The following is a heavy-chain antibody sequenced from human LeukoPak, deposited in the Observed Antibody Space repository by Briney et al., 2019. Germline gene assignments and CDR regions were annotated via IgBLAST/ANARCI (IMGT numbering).Heavy chain of an antibody. CDR2: IYSSGTT. CDR1: GGSISNYY. V-gene: IGHV4-59*08. CDR3: ARVLRGSETSEFDY. Sequence: KSSETLSLTCTVSGGSISNYYWNWIRQPPGKGLEWIGFIYSSGTTNYNPSLKSRLSFSIDTSKNQFSLKLSSVTAADTAVYYCARVLRGSETSEFDYWGQGTLVTVSS. D-gene: IGHD3-16*01. J-gene: IGHJ4*02.